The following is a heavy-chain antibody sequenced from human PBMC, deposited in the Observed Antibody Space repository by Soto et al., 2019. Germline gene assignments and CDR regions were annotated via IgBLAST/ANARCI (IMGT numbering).Heavy chain of an antibody. CDR2: IWYDGSNK. V-gene: IGHV3-33*01. D-gene: IGHD6-6*01. CDR1: GFTFSSYG. Sequence: ESGGGVVQPGRSLRLSCAASGFTFSSYGMHWVRQAPGKGLEWVAVIWYDGSNKYYADSVKGRFTISRDNSKNTLYLQMNSLRAEDTAVYYCARDLGVEYSSSSGYYYYGMDVWGQGTTVTVSS. J-gene: IGHJ6*02. CDR3: ARDLGVEYSSSSGYYYYGMDV.